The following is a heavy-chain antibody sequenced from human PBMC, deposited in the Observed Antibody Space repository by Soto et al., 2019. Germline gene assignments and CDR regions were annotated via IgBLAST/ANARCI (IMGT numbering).Heavy chain of an antibody. CDR1: GFTFRSDA. Sequence: SLRLSCAASGFTFRSDAMSWVRQAPGKGLEWVSAISGSGGSTYYADSVKGRFTISRDNSKNTLYLQMNSLRAEDTAVYYCAKDRNGLSLYYFDYWGQGTLVTVS. J-gene: IGHJ4*02. V-gene: IGHV3-23*01. CDR2: ISGSGGST. D-gene: IGHD1-1*01. CDR3: AKDRNGLSLYYFDY.